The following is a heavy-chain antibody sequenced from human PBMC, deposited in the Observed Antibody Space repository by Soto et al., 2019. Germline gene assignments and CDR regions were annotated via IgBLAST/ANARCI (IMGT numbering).Heavy chain of an antibody. J-gene: IGHJ6*02. CDR1: GYTSGSYS. CDR3: ARGGIVSANKGKLDV. D-gene: IGHD5-12*01. V-gene: IGHV1-18*01. CDR2: ISTYNGDT. Sequence: ASVKVSCKPSGYTSGSYSINWVRQAPGQGLEWMGWISTYNGDTQYVQKFQDRVTMTTNTSTRTAYVVLRRLRSDVTAVYYCARGGIVSANKGKLDVWGQGTTVTVSS.